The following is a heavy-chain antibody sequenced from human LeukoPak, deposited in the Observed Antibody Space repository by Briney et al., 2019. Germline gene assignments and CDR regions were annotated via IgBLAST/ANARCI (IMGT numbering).Heavy chain of an antibody. CDR2: IYYSEST. D-gene: IGHD1-7*01. Sequence: SETLSLTCTVSGGSISNFYWNWIRQPPGKGLEWIGHIYYSESTNYNPSLKSRVTISVDTSKNQFSLKLTSVTAADTAVYYCARDPGLNWNYRLGWFDPWGQGTLVTVSS. CDR1: GGSISNFY. V-gene: IGHV4-59*01. J-gene: IGHJ5*02. CDR3: ARDPGLNWNYRLGWFDP.